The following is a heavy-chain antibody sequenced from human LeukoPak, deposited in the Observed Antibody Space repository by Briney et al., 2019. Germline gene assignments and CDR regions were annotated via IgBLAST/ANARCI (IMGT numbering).Heavy chain of an antibody. D-gene: IGHD1-14*01. J-gene: IGHJ6*02. CDR1: GGSISSSNYY. Sequence: SETLSLTCTVSGGSISSSNYYWGWIRQHPGKGLDWIGYIHYSGSTYYNPSLNSRLTMSVDTSKNQFSLKLSSVTAADTAVYYCARAVLYYYYAMDVWGQGTTVTVSS. V-gene: IGHV4-31*03. CDR2: IHYSGST. CDR3: ARAVLYYYYAMDV.